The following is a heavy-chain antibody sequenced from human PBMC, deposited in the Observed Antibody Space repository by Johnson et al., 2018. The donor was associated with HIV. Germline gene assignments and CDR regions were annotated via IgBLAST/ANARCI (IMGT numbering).Heavy chain of an antibody. CDR3: ARDSLDGEYAFDI. D-gene: IGHD2-21*01. Sequence: QVQLVESGGGVVQPGGSLRLSCAASGLTFRSYGMHWVRQAPGKGLEWVAVISYDGSKKYHADSVKGRFTISRDNSKNTLYLQMNSLRAEDTAVYFCARDSLDGEYAFDIWGQGTMLTVSS. J-gene: IGHJ3*02. V-gene: IGHV3-30*03. CDR1: GLTFRSYG. CDR2: ISYDGSKK.